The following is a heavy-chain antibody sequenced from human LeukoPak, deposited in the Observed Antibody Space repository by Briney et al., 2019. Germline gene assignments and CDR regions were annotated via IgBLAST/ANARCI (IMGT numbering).Heavy chain of an antibody. CDR1: GYSFTSYW. D-gene: IGHD6-13*01. Sequence: GESLKISCEGSGYSFTSYWIVWGRQMPGKGREWMGIIYPGDSDTRYSPSFQGQVTISADKSITTAYLQWSSLKAADTAMYYRARLGIATAGTSDYFDYWGQGTLVTVSS. CDR3: ARLGIATAGTSDYFDY. V-gene: IGHV5-51*01. CDR2: IYPGDSDT. J-gene: IGHJ4*02.